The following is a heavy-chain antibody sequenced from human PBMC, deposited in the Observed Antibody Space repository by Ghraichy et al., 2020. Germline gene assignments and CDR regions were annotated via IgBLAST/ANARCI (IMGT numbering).Heavy chain of an antibody. J-gene: IGHJ6*03. CDR1: GGTFSSYA. Sequence: SVKVSCKASGGTFSSYAISWVRQAPGQGLEWMGGIIPIFGTANYAQKFQGRVTITADKSTSTAYMELSSLRSEDTAVYYCARESPYDFWSGYDYYYYYYMDVWGKGTTVTVSS. V-gene: IGHV1-69*06. CDR2: IIPIFGTA. CDR3: ARESPYDFWSGYDYYYYYYMDV. D-gene: IGHD3-3*01.